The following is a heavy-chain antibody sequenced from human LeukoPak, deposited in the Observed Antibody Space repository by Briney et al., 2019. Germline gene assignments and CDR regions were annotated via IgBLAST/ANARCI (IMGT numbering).Heavy chain of an antibody. CDR2: ISSSGSNI. Sequence: PGGSLRLSCAASGFTFSSYSMNWVRQAPGKGLEWVSYISSSGSNIYYADSVKGRFTISRDNAKNSLYLQMNSLRAEDTAVYYCATLWGTTVTTSNDYWGQGTLVTVSS. V-gene: IGHV3-48*04. CDR1: GFTFSSYS. CDR3: ATLWGTTVTTSNDY. D-gene: IGHD4-17*01. J-gene: IGHJ4*02.